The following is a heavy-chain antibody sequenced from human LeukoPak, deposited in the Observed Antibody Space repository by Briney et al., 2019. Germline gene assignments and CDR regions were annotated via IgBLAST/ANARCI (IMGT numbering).Heavy chain of an antibody. J-gene: IGHJ6*02. V-gene: IGHV3-23*01. CDR2: ISGSGGST. CDR1: GFTFSSYA. CDR3: TKNYRQQLIHFGDYYYGMDV. D-gene: IGHD6-13*01. Sequence: GGSLRLSCAASGFTFSSYAMSWVRQAPGKGLEWVSAISGSGGSTYYADSVKGRFTISRDNSKNTLYLQMNSLRAEDTAVYYCTKNYRQQLIHFGDYYYGMDVWGRGTMVTVSS.